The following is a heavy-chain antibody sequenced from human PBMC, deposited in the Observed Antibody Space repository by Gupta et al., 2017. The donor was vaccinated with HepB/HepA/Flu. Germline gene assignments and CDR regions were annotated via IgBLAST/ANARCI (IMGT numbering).Heavy chain of an antibody. D-gene: IGHD5-12*01. Sequence: QVQLVESGGGLVKPGGSLRLSCAASGFTFSDNYMSWIRQAPGKGLEWVSYSSSSGSIIYYADSVKGRFTISRDNAKNSLDLQMNSLRAEDTAVYYCARVPPTDLYSGYDYYYYGMDVWGQGTTVTVSS. J-gene: IGHJ6*02. CDR3: ARVPPTDLYSGYDYYYYGMDV. CDR2: SSSSGSII. CDR1: GFTFSDNY. V-gene: IGHV3-11*01.